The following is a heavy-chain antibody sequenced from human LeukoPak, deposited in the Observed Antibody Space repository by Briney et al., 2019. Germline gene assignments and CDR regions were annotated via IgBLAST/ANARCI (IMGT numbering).Heavy chain of an antibody. CDR3: AKEGIAAVYYFYGMDV. D-gene: IGHD6-13*01. Sequence: GGSLRLSCAASGFTFSSYAMSWVRQAPGKGLEWVSAISGSGGSTYYADSVKGRFTISRDNSKNTLYLQMNSLRAEDTAVYYCAKEGIAAVYYFYGMDVWGQGNTVTVSS. J-gene: IGHJ6*02. V-gene: IGHV3-23*01. CDR1: GFTFSSYA. CDR2: ISGSGGST.